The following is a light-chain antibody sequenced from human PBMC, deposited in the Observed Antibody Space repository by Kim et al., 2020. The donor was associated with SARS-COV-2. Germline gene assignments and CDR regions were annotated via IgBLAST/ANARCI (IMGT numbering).Light chain of an antibody. V-gene: IGLV2-14*03. CDR3: SSHTNIYTWV. Sequence: GQSITVSSTGSSSDVGAGNYVSWYQQHPGEAPKLMIYNVNERPSGVSTRFSGSKSGNTASLTISGLQAEDEADYFCSSHTNIYTWVFGGGTKVTVL. CDR2: NVN. J-gene: IGLJ3*02. CDR1: SSDVGAGNY.